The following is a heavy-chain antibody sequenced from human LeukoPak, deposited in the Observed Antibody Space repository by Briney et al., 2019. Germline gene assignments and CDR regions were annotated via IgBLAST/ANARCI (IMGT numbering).Heavy chain of an antibody. Sequence: GGSLRLSCAVSGFTSRFTFSAYEMNWVRQAPGKGPEWVSSISYSGINRHYADSVKVRFTISRDNAKNSLYLQMDSLRADDTAVYYCATLSVAGSDVDFWGQGTLVTVSS. CDR1: GFTSRFTFSAYE. CDR2: ISYSGINR. CDR3: ATLSVAGSDVDF. V-gene: IGHV3-48*03. J-gene: IGHJ4*02. D-gene: IGHD6-19*01.